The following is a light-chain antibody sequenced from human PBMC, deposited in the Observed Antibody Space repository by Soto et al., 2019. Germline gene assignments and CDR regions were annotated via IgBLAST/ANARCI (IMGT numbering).Light chain of an antibody. Sequence: EIVLTQSPATLSVSPGERATLSCRASHNVRSSLAWYQQKAGQAPRLLIHGASTRATGIPARFTGSGSGTEFTLTISSLQSEDSAVYYCQQFNNWPRTFGQGTKVDIK. CDR1: HNVRSS. CDR3: QQFNNWPRT. J-gene: IGKJ1*01. V-gene: IGKV3-15*01. CDR2: GAS.